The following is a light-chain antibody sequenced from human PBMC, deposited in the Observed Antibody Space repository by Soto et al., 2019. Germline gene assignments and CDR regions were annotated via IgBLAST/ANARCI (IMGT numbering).Light chain of an antibody. CDR2: DAS. J-gene: IGLJ2*01. Sequence: QSALTQPRSVSGSPGQSVTISCTGTTGDVGAYNFVSWYQLHPGKAPKLMIYDASKRPSGVPDRFSASKSGNTASLTISGLQAEDEADYYCCSYAGSITYVVFGGGTKLTVL. V-gene: IGLV2-11*01. CDR3: CSYAGSITYVV. CDR1: TGDVGAYNF.